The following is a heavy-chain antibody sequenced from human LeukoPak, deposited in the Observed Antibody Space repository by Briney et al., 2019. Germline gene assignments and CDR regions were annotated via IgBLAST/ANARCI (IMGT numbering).Heavy chain of an antibody. CDR2: IWYDGSNK. D-gene: IGHD2-15*01. Sequence: GGSLRLSCAASGFTFSSYGMHWVRQAPGKGLEWVAVIWYDGSNKYYADSVKGRFTISRDNSKNTLYLQMNSLRAEDTAVYYCARDELCSGGSCYTGMDVWGQGTTVTVSS. CDR3: ARDELCSGGSCYTGMDV. V-gene: IGHV3-33*01. CDR1: GFTFSSYG. J-gene: IGHJ6*02.